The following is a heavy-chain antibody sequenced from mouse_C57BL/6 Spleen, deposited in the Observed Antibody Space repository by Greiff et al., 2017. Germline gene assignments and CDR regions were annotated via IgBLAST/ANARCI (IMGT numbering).Heavy chain of an antibody. CDR1: GYTFTSYW. CDR2: IYPGSGST. D-gene: IGHD2-3*01. V-gene: IGHV1-55*01. J-gene: IGHJ4*01. Sequence: QVQLKQPGAELVKPGASVKMSCKASGYTFTSYWITWVKQRPGQGLEWIGDIYPGSGSTNYNEKFKSKATLTVDTDSSTAYMQLSSLTSEDSAVYYCARGGGYSYAMDYWGQGTSVTVSS. CDR3: ARGGGYSYAMDY.